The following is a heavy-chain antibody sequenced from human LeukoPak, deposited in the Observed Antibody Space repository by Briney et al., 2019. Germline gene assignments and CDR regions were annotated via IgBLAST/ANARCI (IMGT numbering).Heavy chain of an antibody. Sequence: ASVKVSCKASGYTFTGYYMHWVRQAPGQGLEWMGWINPNSGGTNYAQKFQGRVTMTRDTSTSTVYMELSSLRSEDTAVYYCARGIAAAGRGLDPWGQGTLVTVSS. V-gene: IGHV1-2*02. CDR1: GYTFTGYY. J-gene: IGHJ5*02. D-gene: IGHD6-13*01. CDR2: INPNSGGT. CDR3: ARGIAAAGRGLDP.